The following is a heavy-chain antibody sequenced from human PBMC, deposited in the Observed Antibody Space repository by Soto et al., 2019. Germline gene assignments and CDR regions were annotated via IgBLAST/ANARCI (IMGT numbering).Heavy chain of an antibody. V-gene: IGHV1-18*04. Sequence: GASVKVCWKACGDTFTDYYMHWARQAPGQGLEWMGWISAYNGNTNYAQKLQGRVTMTTDTSTSTAYMELRSLRSDDTAVYYCARVLIGHTAMAPGYFDYWGQGTLVTVSS. CDR3: ARVLIGHTAMAPGYFDY. D-gene: IGHD5-18*01. CDR2: ISAYNGNT. J-gene: IGHJ4*02. CDR1: GDTFTDYY.